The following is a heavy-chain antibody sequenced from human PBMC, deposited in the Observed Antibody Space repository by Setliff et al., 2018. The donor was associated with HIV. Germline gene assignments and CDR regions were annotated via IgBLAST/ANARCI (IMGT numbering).Heavy chain of an antibody. CDR1: GGSISSYY. CDR3: AREYRYGGYGELSYSGYYYYYMDV. V-gene: IGHV4-59*01. J-gene: IGHJ6*03. D-gene: IGHD3-10*01. Sequence: SETLSLTCTVSGGSISSYYWSWIRQPPGKGLEWIGYIYYSGSTNYNPSLKSRVTISVDTSKNQFSLKLSSVTAADTAVYYCAREYRYGGYGELSYSGYYYYYMDVWGKGITVTVSS. CDR2: IYYSGST.